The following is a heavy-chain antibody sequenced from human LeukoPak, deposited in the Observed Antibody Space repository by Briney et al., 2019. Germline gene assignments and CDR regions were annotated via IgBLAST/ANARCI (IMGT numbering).Heavy chain of an antibody. CDR2: ISSSSSYI. CDR3: ASQGSGYDSPIDH. J-gene: IGHJ4*02. V-gene: IGHV3-21*01. CDR1: GFTLSSYS. Sequence: KPWGSLTLSCAASGFTLSSYSMNWVRQAPGKGLEWVSSISSSSSYIYYADSVKGRFTVSRDNARNSLYLQMNSLRAEDTAVYYCASQGSGYDSPIDHWGQGTLVTVSS. D-gene: IGHD5-12*01.